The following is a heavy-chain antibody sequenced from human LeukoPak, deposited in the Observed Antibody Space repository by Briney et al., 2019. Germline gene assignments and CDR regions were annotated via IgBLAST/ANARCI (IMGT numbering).Heavy chain of an antibody. J-gene: IGHJ6*01. Sequence: KPSETLSLNCTVSGGSISSSSYYWGWIRQPPGKGLEWIGSMYSRGSSYYNPSLKNRVTISVDTSKSKFSLKLSSVTAADTAVYYCAGYYDSSGYYTDGWGQGTPVT. CDR3: AGYYDSSGYYTDG. CDR1: GGSISSSSYY. CDR2: MYSRGSS. V-gene: IGHV4-39*01. D-gene: IGHD3-22*01.